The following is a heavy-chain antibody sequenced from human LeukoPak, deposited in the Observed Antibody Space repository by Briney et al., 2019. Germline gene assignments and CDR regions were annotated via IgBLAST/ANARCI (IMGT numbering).Heavy chain of an antibody. D-gene: IGHD3-10*01. CDR2: INHSGST. CDR3: ARARYYGSGSYYKGKLDY. J-gene: IGHJ4*02. V-gene: IGHV4-34*01. CDR1: GGSFSGYY. Sequence: PSETLSLTCAVYGGSFSGYYWSWIRQPPGKGLEWIGEINHSGSTNYNPSLKSRVTISEDTSKNQFSLKLSSVTAADTAVYYCARARYYGSGSYYKGKLDYWGQGTLVTVSS.